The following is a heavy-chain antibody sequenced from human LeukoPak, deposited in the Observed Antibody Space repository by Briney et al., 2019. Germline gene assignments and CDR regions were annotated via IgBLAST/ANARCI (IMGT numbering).Heavy chain of an antibody. V-gene: IGHV4-38-2*01. CDR2: IYHSGST. J-gene: IGHJ4*02. CDR3: ARAYYDFWSGQIEGFDY. D-gene: IGHD3-3*01. CDR1: GYSISSGYY. Sequence: SETLSLTCAVSGYSISSGYYWGWIRQPPGKGLEWIGSIYHSGSTYYNPSLKSRGTISVDASKNQFSLKLSSVPAADTAVYYCARAYYDFWSGQIEGFDYWGQGTLVTVSS.